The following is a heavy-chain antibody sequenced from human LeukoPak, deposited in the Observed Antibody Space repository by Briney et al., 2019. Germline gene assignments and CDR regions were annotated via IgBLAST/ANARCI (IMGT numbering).Heavy chain of an antibody. J-gene: IGHJ3*02. CDR1: GVTFSNSW. CDR3: VRGVGSSTSCYVRAFDI. CDR2: IKCDGSEK. Sequence: GGSLRLSCAVSGVTFSNSWMHWVCQAPEKGLEWVADIKCDGSEKCYVDSLKGRLPISTDNAKNSLYLQVNSLRAEDMTVYYCVRGVGSSTSCYVRAFDIWGQGTMVTVSS. V-gene: IGHV3-52*01. D-gene: IGHD2-2*01.